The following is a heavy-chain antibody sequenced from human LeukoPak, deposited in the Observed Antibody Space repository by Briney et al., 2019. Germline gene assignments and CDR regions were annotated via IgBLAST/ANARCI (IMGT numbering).Heavy chain of an antibody. J-gene: IGHJ6*02. D-gene: IGHD6-19*01. CDR3: VRGSTDWNGMDV. Sequence: GWSLRLSCAASGFTFSNHYMHWVRQAPGKGLASVSRIDPNGRCTSYADSVKGRFTISRDNAKNTLYLQMNTLGAEDTALYYCVRGSTDWNGMDVWGQGTTVTVSS. V-gene: IGHV3-74*01. CDR2: IDPNGRCT. CDR1: GFTFSNHY.